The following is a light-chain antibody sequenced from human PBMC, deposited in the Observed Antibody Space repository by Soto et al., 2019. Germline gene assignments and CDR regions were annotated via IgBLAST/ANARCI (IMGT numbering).Light chain of an antibody. CDR3: HHYGSSLPDT. J-gene: IGKJ2*01. Sequence: VLTQSPGTLSLSPGERGTLSCRASQSISSNFLAWYQQKPGLAPRLLIFSASKRAPGIPDRFSGSASGTDTFSGSAFGTDSTLTISRLEPEDFAVYYCHHYGSSLPDTFGQGTKLEIK. CDR1: QSISSNF. CDR2: SAS. V-gene: IGKV3-20*01.